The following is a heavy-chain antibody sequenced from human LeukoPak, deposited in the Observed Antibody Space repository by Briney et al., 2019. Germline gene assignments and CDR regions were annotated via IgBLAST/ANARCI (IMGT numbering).Heavy chain of an antibody. CDR1: GFPLSDYY. V-gene: IGHV3-7*01. D-gene: IGHD2-8*01. Sequence: GGSLRLSCAASGFPLSDYYMTWIRQAPGKGLEWVASIREDGSEKTSVDSVKGRFTISRDNAKNSLYLQMDRMRAEDTAVYYCARGPTNGQAFDYWGQGTLVSVSS. CDR2: IREDGSEK. J-gene: IGHJ4*02. CDR3: ARGPTNGQAFDY.